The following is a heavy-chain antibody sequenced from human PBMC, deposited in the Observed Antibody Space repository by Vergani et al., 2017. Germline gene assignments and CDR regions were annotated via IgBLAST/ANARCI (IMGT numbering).Heavy chain of an antibody. J-gene: IGHJ4*02. CDR2: ISYDGSNK. CDR1: GFTFSSYG. D-gene: IGHD2-21*01. Sequence: VQLVESGGGVVQPGRSLRLSCAASGFTFSSYGMHWVRQAPGKGLEWVAVISYDGSNKYYADSVKCRFTISRDNSKNTLYLQMNSLRAEDTAVYYCARSVFLNYWGQGTLVTVSS. CDR3: ARSVFLNY. V-gene: IGHV3-30*03.